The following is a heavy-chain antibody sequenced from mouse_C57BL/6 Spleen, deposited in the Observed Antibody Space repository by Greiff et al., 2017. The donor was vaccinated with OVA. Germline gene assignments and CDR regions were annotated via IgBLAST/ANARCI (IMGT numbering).Heavy chain of an antibody. J-gene: IGHJ1*03. CDR3: ARSVYSNYDWYFDV. CDR2: INPNYGTT. V-gene: IGHV1-39*01. CDR1: GYSFTDYN. Sequence: VQLQQSGPELVKPGASVKISCKASGYSFTDYNMNWVKQSNGKSLEWIGVINPNYGTTSYNQKFKGKATLTVDQSSSTAYMQLNSLTSEDSAVYDCARSVYSNYDWYFDVWGTGTTVTVSS. D-gene: IGHD2-5*01.